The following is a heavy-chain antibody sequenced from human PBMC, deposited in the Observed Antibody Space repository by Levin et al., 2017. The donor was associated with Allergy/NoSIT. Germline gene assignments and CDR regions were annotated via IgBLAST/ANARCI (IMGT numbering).Heavy chain of an antibody. CDR1: GFTFNRYA. J-gene: IGHJ4*02. CDR3: ATAGIQLTPDY. D-gene: IGHD1-1*01. CDR2: IWHDGSNK. V-gene: IGHV3-33*01. Sequence: GGSLRLSCAASGFTFNRYAMHWGRQAPGRGLEWVAIIWHDGSNKFYADSVKGRFTISRDNSKNTLYLQMNSLRVEDTALYYCATAGIQLTPDYWGQGTLVTVSS.